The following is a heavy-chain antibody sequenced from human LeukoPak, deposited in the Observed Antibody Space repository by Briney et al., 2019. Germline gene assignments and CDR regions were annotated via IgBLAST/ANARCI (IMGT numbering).Heavy chain of an antibody. D-gene: IGHD3-10*01. J-gene: IGHJ6*02. CDR1: GFTFDGYA. V-gene: IGHV3-9*01. CDR2: ISWNSGSI. CDR3: AKVYGSGKPPYYYYGMDV. Sequence: PGRSLRLSCAASGFTFDGYAMHWVRQAPGKGLEWVSGISWNSGSIGYADSVKGRFTISRDNAKNSLYLQMNSLRAEDTALYYCAKVYGSGKPPYYYYGMDVWGQGTTVTVSS.